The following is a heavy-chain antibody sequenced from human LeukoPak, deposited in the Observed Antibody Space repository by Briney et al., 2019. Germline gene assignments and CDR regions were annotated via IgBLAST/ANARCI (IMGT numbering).Heavy chain of an antibody. CDR3: ARDRLRTDIVVVVAAVYYYYDMDV. Sequence: GGSLRLSCAASGFTFSSYAMHWVRQAPGKGLEWVAVISYDGSNKYYADSVKGRFTISRDNSKNTLYLQMNSLRAEDTAVYYCARDRLRTDIVVVVAAVYYYYDMDVWGQGTTVTVSS. D-gene: IGHD2-15*01. V-gene: IGHV3-30-3*01. CDR2: ISYDGSNK. J-gene: IGHJ6*02. CDR1: GFTFSSYA.